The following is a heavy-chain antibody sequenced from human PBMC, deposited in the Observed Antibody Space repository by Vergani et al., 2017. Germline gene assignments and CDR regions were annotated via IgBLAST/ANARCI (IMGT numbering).Heavy chain of an antibody. J-gene: IGHJ6*02. CDR1: GGSISSYY. V-gene: IGHV4-59*08. CDR3: ARHLAYCGGDCYPYYYGMDV. CDR2: IYYSGST. Sequence: QVQLQESGPGLVKASQTLSLTCTVSGGSISSYYWSWIRQPPGKGLEWIGYIYYSGSTNYNPSLKSRVTISVDTSKNQFSLKLSSVTAADTAVYYCARHLAYCGGDCYPYYYGMDVWGQGTTVTVSS. D-gene: IGHD2-21*02.